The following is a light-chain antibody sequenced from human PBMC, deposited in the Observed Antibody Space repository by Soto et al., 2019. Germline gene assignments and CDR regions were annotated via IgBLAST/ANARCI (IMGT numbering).Light chain of an antibody. CDR1: QGISSF. V-gene: IGKV1-39*01. J-gene: IGKJ1*01. CDR3: QQSYSAPPT. CDR2: SAS. Sequence: DIPMTQSPSSLSASVGDRVTIACRASQGISSFLNWYQQRPGKAPKLLISSASRLQSGVTSRFSGSGTGTDFTLTISSLQPEDFATYYCQQSYSAPPTFGQGTKVEV.